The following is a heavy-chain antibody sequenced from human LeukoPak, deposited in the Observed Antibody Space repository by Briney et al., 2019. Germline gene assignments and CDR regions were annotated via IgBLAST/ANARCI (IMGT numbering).Heavy chain of an antibody. CDR1: GFTFSSYG. D-gene: IGHD2-15*01. Sequence: PGRSLRLSCAASGFTFSSYGMHWVRQAPGKGLEWVAVISYDGSNKYYADSVKGRFTISRDNSKNTLCLQMNSLRAEDTAVYYCARQDHEILTQDWFDPWGQGTLVTVSS. CDR3: ARQDHEILTQDWFDP. CDR2: ISYDGSNK. J-gene: IGHJ5*02. V-gene: IGHV3-30*03.